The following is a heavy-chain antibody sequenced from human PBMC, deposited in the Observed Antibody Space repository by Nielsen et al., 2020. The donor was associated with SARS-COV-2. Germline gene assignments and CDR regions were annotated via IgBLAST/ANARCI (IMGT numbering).Heavy chain of an antibody. CDR2: INAGNGNT. V-gene: IGHV1-3*01. CDR3: ARDPRAFGYYDSSGYYFNWFDP. J-gene: IGHJ5*02. Sequence: ASAKVSCKASGYTFTSYAMHWVRQAPGQRLEWMGWINAGNGNTKYSQKFHGRVTITRDTSASTAYMELSSLRSEDTAVYYCARDPRAFGYYDSSGYYFNWFDPWGQGTLVTVSS. CDR1: GYTFTSYA. D-gene: IGHD3-22*01.